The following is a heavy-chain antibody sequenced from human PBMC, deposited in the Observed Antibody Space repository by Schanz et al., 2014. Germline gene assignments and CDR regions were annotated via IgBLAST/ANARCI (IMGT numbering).Heavy chain of an antibody. CDR1: GFTFSNYA. V-gene: IGHV3-30-3*01. CDR3: ARDQYYFGSGSPFDI. Sequence: QVQLVESGGGVVQPGRSLRLSCAASGFTFSNYAMHWVRQAPGKGLEWVAFISYDGSNKYYADSVKGRFTISRDNSKNTLYLQMNSLRAEDTAVYYCARDQYYFGSGSPFDIWGQGTMVTVSS. J-gene: IGHJ3*02. D-gene: IGHD3-10*01. CDR2: ISYDGSNK.